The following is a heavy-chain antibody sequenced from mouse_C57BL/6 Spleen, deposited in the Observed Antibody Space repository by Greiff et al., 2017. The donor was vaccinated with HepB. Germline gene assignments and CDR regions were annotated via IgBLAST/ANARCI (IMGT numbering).Heavy chain of an antibody. CDR2: INPYNGDT. CDR3: ARKGNYGNFLDY. CDR1: GYSFTGYF. V-gene: IGHV1-20*01. J-gene: IGHJ2*01. D-gene: IGHD2-1*01. Sequence: EVKLQESGPELVKPGDSVKISCKASGYSFTGYFMNWVMQSHGKSLEWIGRINPYNGDTFYNQKFKGKATLTVDKSSSTAHMELRSLTSEDSAVYYCARKGNYGNFLDYWGQGTTLTVSS.